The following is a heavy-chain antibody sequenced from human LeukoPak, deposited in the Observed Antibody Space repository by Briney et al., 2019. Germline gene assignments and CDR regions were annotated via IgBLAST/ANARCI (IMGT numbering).Heavy chain of an antibody. CDR1: GFTFSSYW. V-gene: IGHV3-7*01. Sequence: GGSLRLSCAASGFTFSSYWMSWVRQAPGKGLEWVANIKQDGSEKYYVDSVKGRFTISRDNAKNSLYLQMNSLRVEDTAVYYCARDQGGYDFWSGYSYNYYHMDVWGKGTTVTVSS. CDR2: IKQDGSEK. CDR3: ARDQGGYDFWSGYSYNYYHMDV. D-gene: IGHD3-3*01. J-gene: IGHJ6*03.